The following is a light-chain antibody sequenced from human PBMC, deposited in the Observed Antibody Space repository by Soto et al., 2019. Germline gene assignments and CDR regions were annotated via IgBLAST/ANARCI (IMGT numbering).Light chain of an antibody. V-gene: IGKV3-15*01. Sequence: EILLTQSQATLSVSPGERVTVSCRASQSISSNLAWYQQRPGQAPTLLVYGASTRATGVPDRFSGDRSGTEFTITISSLQSEDIAVYFCQQYKDWPPYTFGQGTKLEI. J-gene: IGKJ2*01. CDR3: QQYKDWPPYT. CDR1: QSISSN. CDR2: GAS.